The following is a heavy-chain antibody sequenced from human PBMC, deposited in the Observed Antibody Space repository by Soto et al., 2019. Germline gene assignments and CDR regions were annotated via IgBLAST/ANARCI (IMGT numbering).Heavy chain of an antibody. CDR3: AKVASDYINSLAA. CDR2: VGGSGGNT. Sequence: EVQLLESGGGLVQPGGSLRLSCAASGFTFNAYAMTWVRQAPGKGLEWVSSVGGSGGNTYYAHSVKGRFTISRDNFKNTLHLEMNRLRAEDTAVYYCAKVASDYINSLAAWGQGTLVTFSS. D-gene: IGHD4-4*01. CDR1: GFTFNAYA. V-gene: IGHV3-23*01. J-gene: IGHJ5*02.